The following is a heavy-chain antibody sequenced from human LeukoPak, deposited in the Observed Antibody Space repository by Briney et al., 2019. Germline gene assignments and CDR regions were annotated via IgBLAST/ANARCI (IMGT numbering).Heavy chain of an antibody. CDR3: ARGKGEDS. V-gene: IGHV3-7*01. D-gene: IGHD3-16*01. J-gene: IGHJ4*02. CDR2: IKTDGSQK. CDR1: GFTFSSYW. Sequence: GGSLRLSCAASGFTFSSYWMTWVRQAPGKGLEWVANIKTDGSQKYYVDSVKGRFNISRDNAKNSLYLQMNSLRVDDTATYYCARGKGEDSWGQGTLVTVSS.